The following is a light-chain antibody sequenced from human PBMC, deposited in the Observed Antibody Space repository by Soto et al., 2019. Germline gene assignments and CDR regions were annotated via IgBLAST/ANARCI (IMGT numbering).Light chain of an antibody. CDR3: QQSSNWPRT. Sequence: IVMTQSPATLSVSPWERVTLSCRASQFISNSLAWYQQRPGQPPRLLIYGASTRAAGISARFSGSGSGTEFTLTISSLQSEDFAVYYCQQSSNWPRTFGQGTKVDIK. CDR1: QFISNS. CDR2: GAS. V-gene: IGKV3-15*01. J-gene: IGKJ1*01.